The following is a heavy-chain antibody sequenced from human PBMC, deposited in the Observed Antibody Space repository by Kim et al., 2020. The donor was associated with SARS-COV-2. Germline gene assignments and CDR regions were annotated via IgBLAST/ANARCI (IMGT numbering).Heavy chain of an antibody. D-gene: IGHD3-10*01. V-gene: IGHV3-66*01. CDR1: GFSFTANY. J-gene: IGHJ4*02. CDR3: AIVYGSGSYYFDN. Sequence: GGSLRLSCEPSGFSFTANYMSWVRQAPGKGLECVSVVYSGDRTFYADSFKGRFTSFSDISNNTMYLQMHSLRAEDMAIYYCAIVYGSGSYYFDNWGPGTVVPVSS. CDR2: VYSGDRT.